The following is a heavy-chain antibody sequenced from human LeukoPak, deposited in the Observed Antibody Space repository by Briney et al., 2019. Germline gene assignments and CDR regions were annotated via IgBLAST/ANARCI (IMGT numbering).Heavy chain of an antibody. CDR2: ISGSGGST. CDR3: ARSPYDFWSGYPKDYYYYMDV. V-gene: IGHV3-23*01. J-gene: IGHJ6*03. D-gene: IGHD3-3*01. Sequence: GGSLRLSCAASGFTFSSYAMSWVRQAPGKGLEWVSAISGSGGSTYYADSVKGRFTISRDNSKNTLYLQMHSLRAEDTAVYYCARSPYDFWSGYPKDYYYYMDVWGKGTTVTVSS. CDR1: GFTFSSYA.